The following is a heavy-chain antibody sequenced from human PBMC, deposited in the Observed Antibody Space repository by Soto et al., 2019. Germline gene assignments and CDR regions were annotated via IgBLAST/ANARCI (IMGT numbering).Heavy chain of an antibody. CDR2: IIGSGGSA. CDR1: GFTFSSYA. J-gene: IGHJ6*01. V-gene: IGHV3-23*01. D-gene: IGHD3-9*01. CDR3: ARHILITILGYYYGMDV. Sequence: EVRLLESGGGLVQPGGPLRLSCAASGFTFSSYAMSWVRQAPGKGLEWVSTIIGSGGSANYADSVKGRFTISRDSSKNTLDLQMNSLRADVTAVYYCARHILITILGYYYGMDVWGQGTTVTVSS.